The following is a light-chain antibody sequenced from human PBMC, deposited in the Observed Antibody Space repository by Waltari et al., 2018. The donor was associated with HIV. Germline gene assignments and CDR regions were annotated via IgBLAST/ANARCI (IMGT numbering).Light chain of an antibody. Sequence: QSVLTQPPSASGTPGQRVTISCSGSSSNIGSNHVYWYQHLPGTAPKLLIYVNSQRPSGVPDRFSGSNSGTSASLAISGLRSEDEGDYYCAAWDDSLRGPVFGGGSRLTVL. CDR2: VNS. V-gene: IGLV1-47*01. CDR1: SSNIGSNH. J-gene: IGLJ2*01. CDR3: AAWDDSLRGPV.